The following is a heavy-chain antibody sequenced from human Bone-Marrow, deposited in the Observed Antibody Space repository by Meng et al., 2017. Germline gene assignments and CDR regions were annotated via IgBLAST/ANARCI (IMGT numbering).Heavy chain of an antibody. CDR1: GGSISSSSYY. D-gene: IGHD2-2*01. CDR3: ARARTNPTVVVPAATDY. J-gene: IGHJ4*02. CDR2: IYYSGST. Sequence: GSLRLSCTVSGGSISSSSYYWGWIRQPPGKGLEWIGSIYYSGSTYYNPSLKSRVTISVDTSKNQFSLKLSSVTAADTAVYYCARARTNPTVVVPAATDYWGQGTLVTVSS. V-gene: IGHV4-39*07.